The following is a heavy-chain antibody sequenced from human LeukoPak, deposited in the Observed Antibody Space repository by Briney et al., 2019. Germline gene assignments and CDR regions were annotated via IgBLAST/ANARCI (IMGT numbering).Heavy chain of an antibody. V-gene: IGHV3-49*04. J-gene: IGHJ4*02. CDR1: GSTFGEYA. CDR2: IRGRVYGGTT. Sequence: GGSLTLSCTLSGSTFGEYAMGCVRPAPGKGLECVSFIRGRVYGGTTKYAASVKVRFTISRDEYKSIAYVQMNSLKREGTAVYCCVKYNSSGSYYWGQGTLVTVSS. CDR3: VKYNSSGSYY. D-gene: IGHD6-19*01.